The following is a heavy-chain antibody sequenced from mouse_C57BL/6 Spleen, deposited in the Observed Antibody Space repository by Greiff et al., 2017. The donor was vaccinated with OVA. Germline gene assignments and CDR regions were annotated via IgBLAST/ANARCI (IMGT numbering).Heavy chain of an antibody. CDR1: GYTFTSYW. V-gene: IGHV1-69*01. J-gene: IGHJ2*01. CDR2: IDPSDSYT. D-gene: IGHD2-3*01. Sequence: QVQLKQPGAELVMPGASVKLSCKASGYTFTSYWMHWVKQRPGQGLEWIGEIDPSDSYTNYNQKFKGKSTLTVDKSSSPAYMQLSSLTSEDSAVYYCARFHDGYSFDYWGQGTTLTVSS. CDR3: ARFHDGYSFDY.